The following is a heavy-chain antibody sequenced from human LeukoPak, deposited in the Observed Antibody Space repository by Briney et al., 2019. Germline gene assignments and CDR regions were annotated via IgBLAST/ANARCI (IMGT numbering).Heavy chain of an antibody. CDR2: ISWNSGSI. CDR3: AKDVRPGYNWNYFDY. J-gene: IGHJ4*02. CDR1: GFTFDDYA. D-gene: IGHD1-20*01. Sequence: GGSLRLSCAASGFTFDDYAMHWVRQAPGKGLEWVSGISWNSGSIGYADSVKGRFTISRDNAKNSLYLQMNSLRAEDTAVYYCAKDVRPGYNWNYFDYWGQGTLVTVSS. V-gene: IGHV3-9*01.